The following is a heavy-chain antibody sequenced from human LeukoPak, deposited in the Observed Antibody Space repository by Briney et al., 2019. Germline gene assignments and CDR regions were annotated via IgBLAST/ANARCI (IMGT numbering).Heavy chain of an antibody. CDR2: IKQDGSEK. Sequence: SGGSLRLSCAASGFTFSSYWMSWVRQAPGKGLEWVANIKQDGSEKYYVDSVKGRFTISRDNAKNSLYLQMNSLRAEDTAVYYCARDLLYSYYYGMDVWGQGTTVTVSS. D-gene: IGHD3-16*01. J-gene: IGHJ6*02. CDR1: GFTFSSYW. V-gene: IGHV3-7*03. CDR3: ARDLLYSYYYGMDV.